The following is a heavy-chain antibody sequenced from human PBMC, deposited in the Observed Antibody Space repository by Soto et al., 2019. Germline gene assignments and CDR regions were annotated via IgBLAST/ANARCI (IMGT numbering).Heavy chain of an antibody. V-gene: IGHV4-31*03. D-gene: IGHD3-10*01. Sequence: QVQLQESGPGLVKPSQTLSLNCSVSGGSINSGDYYWSWIRQHAGQGLEWIGYIFYTGTTFYNPSLKSRVTISIDASKNQFSLEMSSVTAADTAVYYCAEVRGQAFDIRGQGTMVTVSS. J-gene: IGHJ3*02. CDR1: GGSINSGDYY. CDR3: AEVRGQAFDI. CDR2: IFYTGTT.